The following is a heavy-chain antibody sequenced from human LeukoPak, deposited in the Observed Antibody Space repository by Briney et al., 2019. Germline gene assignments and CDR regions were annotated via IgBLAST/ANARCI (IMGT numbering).Heavy chain of an antibody. J-gene: IGHJ3*02. CDR1: GGSISSGSYY. CDR3: ARDRMVDAFDI. D-gene: IGHD2-8*01. CDR2: IYTSGST. Sequence: PSETLSLTCTVSGGSISSGSYYWSWIRQPAGKGLEWIGRIYTSGSTNYNPSLKSRVTISVDTSKNQFSLKLSSVTAADTAVYYCARDRMVDAFDIWGQGTMVTISS. V-gene: IGHV4-61*02.